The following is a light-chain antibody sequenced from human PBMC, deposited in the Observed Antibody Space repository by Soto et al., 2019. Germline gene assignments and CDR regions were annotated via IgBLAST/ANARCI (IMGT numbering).Light chain of an antibody. CDR1: QSISSW. J-gene: IGKJ1*01. V-gene: IGKV1-5*03. Sequence: DIQMTQSPSTLSASVGDRVTITCRASQSISSWLAWYQQKPGKAPKLLIYKASSLESGVPSRFSGSGSGTEFTLTISSLQPDDFATYHCQQYNSDSQTFGQGTEVEIK. CDR3: QQYNSDSQT. CDR2: KAS.